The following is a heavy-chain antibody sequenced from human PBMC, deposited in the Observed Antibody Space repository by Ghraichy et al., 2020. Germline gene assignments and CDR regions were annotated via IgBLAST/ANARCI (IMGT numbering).Heavy chain of an antibody. J-gene: IGHJ4*02. V-gene: IGHV3-21*04. CDR3: AREYSSSWYPYDY. CDR2: ISSSSSYI. CDR1: GFTFSSYS. D-gene: IGHD6-13*01. Sequence: GGSLRLSCAASGFTFSSYSMNWVRQAPGKGLEWVSHISSSSSYIYYADSVKGRFTISRDNAKNSLYLQMNSLRAEDTAVYYCAREYSSSWYPYDYWGQGTLVTVSS.